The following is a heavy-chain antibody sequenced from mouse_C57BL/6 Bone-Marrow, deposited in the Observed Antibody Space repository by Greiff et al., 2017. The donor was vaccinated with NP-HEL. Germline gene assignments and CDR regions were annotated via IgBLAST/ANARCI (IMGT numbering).Heavy chain of an antibody. Sequence: VQLQQSGSELRSPGSSVKLSCKDFDSEVFPIAYMSWVRQKPGHGFEWIGGILPSIGRTIYGEKFEDKATLDADTLSNTAYLELNSLTSEDSAIYYCARNPLYYGSSYWYFDVWGTGTTVTVSS. D-gene: IGHD1-1*01. V-gene: IGHV15-2*01. CDR3: ARNPLYYGSSYWYFDV. CDR2: ILPSIGRT. CDR1: DSEVFPIAY. J-gene: IGHJ1*03.